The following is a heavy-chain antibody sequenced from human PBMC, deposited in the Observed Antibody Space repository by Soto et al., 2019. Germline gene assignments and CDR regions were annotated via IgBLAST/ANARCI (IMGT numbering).Heavy chain of an antibody. Sequence: GGSLRHSCAASGFNFRSHAVSWVLQAPGKGLEWVSAISGSGGSTYYADSVKGRFTISRDNSKNTLYLQMNSLRAEDTAVYYCAKDSGFGEQNAPGWFDPWGQGTLVTAPQ. CDR1: GFNFRSHA. CDR3: AKDSGFGEQNAPGWFDP. V-gene: IGHV3-23*01. J-gene: IGHJ5*02. CDR2: ISGSGGST. D-gene: IGHD3-10*01.